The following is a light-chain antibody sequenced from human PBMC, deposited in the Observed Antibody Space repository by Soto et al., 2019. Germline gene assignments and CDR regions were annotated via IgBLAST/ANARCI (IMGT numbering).Light chain of an antibody. CDR3: QQYDSLWA. CDR2: GAS. Sequence: ETMMTQSPATLSVSPGEGATLSCRASQSITTNLACYQQKPGQAPRLLLYGASIRATGVPARFSGSGSGTEFTLTSSSRQSEDFAGYSGQQYDSLWAFGQGTKVEI. V-gene: IGKV3-15*01. J-gene: IGKJ1*01. CDR1: QSITTN.